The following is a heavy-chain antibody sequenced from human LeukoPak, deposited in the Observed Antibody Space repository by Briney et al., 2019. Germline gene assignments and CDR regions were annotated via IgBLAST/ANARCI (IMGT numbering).Heavy chain of an antibody. D-gene: IGHD3-22*01. V-gene: IGHV4-31*03. CDR1: GGSISSGGYY. J-gene: IGHJ4*02. CDR3: ARVHNYYNSTPFDY. Sequence: PSETLSLTCTVSGGSISSGGYYWSWIRQHPGKGLEWIGYIFYSGTTYYNPFLKSRVTISVDTSQNQLSLKLSSVTAADTAVYYCARVHNYYNSTPFDYWGQGTLVTVSS. CDR2: IFYSGTT.